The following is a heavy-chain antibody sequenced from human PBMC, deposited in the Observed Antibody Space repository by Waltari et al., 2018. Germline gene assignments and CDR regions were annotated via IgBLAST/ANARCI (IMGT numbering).Heavy chain of an antibody. CDR1: GGTFSSYA. J-gene: IGHJ6*03. V-gene: IGHV1-69*04. D-gene: IGHD1-7*01. CDR2: IIPILGIA. CDR3: ARRITGTSYYYYYMDV. Sequence: QVQLVQSGAEVKKPGSSVKVSCKASGGTFSSYAISWVRQAPGQGLEWIGGIIPILGIANYAQKFQGRVTITADESTSTAYMELSSLRSEDTAVYYCARRITGTSYYYYYMDVWGKGTTVTVSS.